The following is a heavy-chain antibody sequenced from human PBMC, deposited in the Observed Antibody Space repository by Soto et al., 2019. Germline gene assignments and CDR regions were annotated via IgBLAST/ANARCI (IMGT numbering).Heavy chain of an antibody. Sequence: QVQLQESGPGLVKPSQTLSLTCTVSGGSISSDDYYWSWLRQPPGKGLEWIGYIYHSGRTYYNPSIKIRMTTSVDTSQNQFSLRLASVTAADTAVYYCASILRYFDWLSGGGYYYGLDVWGQGATVTVSS. J-gene: IGHJ6*02. CDR1: GGSISSDDYY. CDR3: ASILRYFDWLSGGGYYYGLDV. V-gene: IGHV4-30-4*01. D-gene: IGHD3-9*01. CDR2: IYHSGRT.